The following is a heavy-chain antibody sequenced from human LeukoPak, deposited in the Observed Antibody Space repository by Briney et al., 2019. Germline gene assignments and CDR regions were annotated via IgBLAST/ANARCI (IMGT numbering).Heavy chain of an antibody. J-gene: IGHJ4*02. CDR1: GFTFDDYG. CDR3: ARASASTVTTSSFDY. Sequence: GGTLRLSCAASGFTFDDYGMGWVRQAPGKGLEWVSGINWNGGSTVYADSVKGRFTISRDNAKNSLYLQMNSLRAEDTALYYCARASASTVTTSSFDYWGQGTLVTVSS. CDR2: INWNGGST. D-gene: IGHD4-17*01. V-gene: IGHV3-20*04.